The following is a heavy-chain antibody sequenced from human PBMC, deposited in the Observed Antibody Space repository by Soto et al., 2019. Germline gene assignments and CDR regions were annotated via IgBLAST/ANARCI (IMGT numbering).Heavy chain of an antibody. D-gene: IGHD3-3*01. CDR1: GGAISGYY. CDR3: ARGQRFSDWFDP. Sequence: QVQLQESGPGLVKPSETLSLNCTVTGGAISGYYWTWMRQSAGGGLEWIGRIYSSGSTNYNPSLKSRVTIPLDRSMNHFSLRLSSVTAADTAVYYCARGQRFSDWFDPWGQGTFVTVSS. CDR2: IYSSGST. J-gene: IGHJ5*02. V-gene: IGHV4-4*07.